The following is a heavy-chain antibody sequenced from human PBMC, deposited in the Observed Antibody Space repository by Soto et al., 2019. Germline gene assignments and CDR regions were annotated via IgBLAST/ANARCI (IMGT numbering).Heavy chain of an antibody. J-gene: IGHJ5*02. Sequence: SETLSLTCTVSGGSISSYYWSWIRQPPGKGLEWIGYIYYSGSTNYNPSLKSRVTISVDTSKNQFSLKLSSVTAADTAVYYCASNYVGIAVAGNLGGWFDPWGQGTLVTVSS. V-gene: IGHV4-59*01. D-gene: IGHD6-19*01. CDR3: ASNYVGIAVAGNLGGWFDP. CDR1: GGSISSYY. CDR2: IYYSGST.